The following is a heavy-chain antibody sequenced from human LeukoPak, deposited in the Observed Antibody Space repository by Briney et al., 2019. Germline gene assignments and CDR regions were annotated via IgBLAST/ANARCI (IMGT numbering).Heavy chain of an antibody. CDR2: IIPIFGTA. Sequence: SVKVSCKASGGTFSSYAISWVRQAPGQGLEWMGRIIPIFGTANYAQKFQGRVTITTDESTSTAYMELGSLRSEDTAVYYCARPARSCSGGSCHTLYFDYWGQGTLVTVSS. J-gene: IGHJ4*02. V-gene: IGHV1-69*05. CDR1: GGTFSSYA. CDR3: ARPARSCSGGSCHTLYFDY. D-gene: IGHD2-15*01.